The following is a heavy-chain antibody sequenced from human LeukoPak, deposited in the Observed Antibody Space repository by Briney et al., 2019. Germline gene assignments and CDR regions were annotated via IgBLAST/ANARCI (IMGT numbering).Heavy chain of an antibody. CDR1: GFTFSDYY. V-gene: IGHV3-11*01. J-gene: IGHJ4*02. Sequence: PGGSLRLSCAASGFTFSDYYMSWIRQAPGKGLEWVSYISSSGSTIYYADSVKGRFTISRDNAKNSLYLQMNSLRAEDTAVYYCARGTYCYGSGSYFPGYPPQYYFDYWGQGTLVTVSS. CDR2: ISSSGSTI. CDR3: ARGTYCYGSGSYFPGYPPQYYFDY. D-gene: IGHD3-10*01.